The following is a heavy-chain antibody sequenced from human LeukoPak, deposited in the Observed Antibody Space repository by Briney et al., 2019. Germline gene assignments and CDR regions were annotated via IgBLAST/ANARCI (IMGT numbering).Heavy chain of an antibody. V-gene: IGHV1-69*02. CDR3: ASLGYSGSPTPLDY. D-gene: IGHD1-26*01. Sequence: SVKVSCKASGGTFTSYTISWVRHAPGQGLEWRGRIIPVLGIANYAQKFQGRVTITADKSTSTAYMELSSLRSEDTAVYYCASLGYSGSPTPLDYWGQGTLVTVSS. CDR2: IIPVLGIA. CDR1: GGTFTSYT. J-gene: IGHJ4*02.